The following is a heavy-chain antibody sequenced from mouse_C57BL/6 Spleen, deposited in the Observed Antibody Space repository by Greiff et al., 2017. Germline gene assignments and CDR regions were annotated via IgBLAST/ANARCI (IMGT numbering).Heavy chain of an antibody. CDR1: GYAFSSYW. J-gene: IGHJ4*01. V-gene: IGHV1-80*01. D-gene: IGHD1-1*01. Sequence: QVQLQQSGAELVKPGASVKISCKASGYAFSSYWMNWVKQRPGKGLEWIGQIYPGDGDTNYNGKFKGKATLTADKSSSTAYMQLSSLTSEDSAVYFCASSVFTTVVGQDAMDYWGQGPSLTVPS. CDR3: ASSVFTTVVGQDAMDY. CDR2: IYPGDGDT.